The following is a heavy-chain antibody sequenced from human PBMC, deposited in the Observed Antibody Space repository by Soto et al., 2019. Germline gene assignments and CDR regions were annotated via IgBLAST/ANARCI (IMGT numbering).Heavy chain of an antibody. V-gene: IGHV3-53*05. J-gene: IGHJ4*02. CDR2: LYSGGSI. Sequence: GGPLRLCGSASEFTVSRNYMSWVRQAPGKGLDWVSLLYSGGSIYYADSVKGRFTISRDNSRNTMYLQMNSLRAEDTAVYYCAKDTSRLIVVEPITLFDYWGQGTLVTVSS. CDR1: EFTVSRNY. D-gene: IGHD2-2*01. CDR3: AKDTSRLIVVEPITLFDY.